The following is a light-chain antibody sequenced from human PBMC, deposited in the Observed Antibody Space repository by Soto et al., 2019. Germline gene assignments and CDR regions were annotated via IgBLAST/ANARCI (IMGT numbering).Light chain of an antibody. CDR1: SSNIGSNY. CDR3: GAWDDSLSGPNWV. J-gene: IGLJ3*02. Sequence: SVLTQPPSASGTPGQRVTISCSGSSSNIGSNYVYWYQQLPGTAPKLLIYRNNQPPSGVPDRFSGSKSGTSASLAISGLRSEDEADYYCGAWDDSLSGPNWVFGGGTDLTVL. V-gene: IGLV1-47*01. CDR2: RNN.